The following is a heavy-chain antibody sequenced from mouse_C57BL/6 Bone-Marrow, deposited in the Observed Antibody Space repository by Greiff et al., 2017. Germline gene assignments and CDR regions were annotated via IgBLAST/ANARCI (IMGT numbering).Heavy chain of an antibody. J-gene: IGHJ1*03. CDR2: IDPSDSYT. CDR3: ASSSLLLEGF. Sequence: VQLQQSGAELVKPGASVKLSCKASGYTFTSYWMQWVKQRPGQGLEWIGEIDPSDSYTNYNQKFKGKATLTVDTSSSTAYMQLYSLTSEDSAVYYCASSSLLLEGFWGTGTTVTVSS. D-gene: IGHD1-1*01. V-gene: IGHV1-50*01. CDR1: GYTFTSYW.